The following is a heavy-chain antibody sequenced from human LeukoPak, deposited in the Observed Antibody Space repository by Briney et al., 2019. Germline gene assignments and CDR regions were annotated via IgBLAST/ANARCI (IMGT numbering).Heavy chain of an antibody. D-gene: IGHD1-26*01. Sequence: GGSLRLSCAASGFTFDDYGMSWVRQAPGKGLEWVSAISGSGGSTYYADSVKGRFTISRDNSKNTLYLQMNSLRAEDTAVYYCTTGGSYYNFDAFDIWGQGTMVTVSS. CDR1: GFTFDDYG. CDR2: ISGSGGST. V-gene: IGHV3-23*01. CDR3: TTGGSYYNFDAFDI. J-gene: IGHJ3*02.